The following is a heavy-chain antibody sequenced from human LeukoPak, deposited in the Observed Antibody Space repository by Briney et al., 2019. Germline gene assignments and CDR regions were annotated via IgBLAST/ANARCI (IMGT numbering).Heavy chain of an antibody. CDR1: GFTFSSYG. D-gene: IGHD3-16*02. J-gene: IGHJ5*02. CDR3: ARDVGVITFGGVIVIRESDWFDP. V-gene: IGHV3-30*02. Sequence: GGSLRLSYAASGFTFSSYGMHWVRQAPGKGLEWVAFIRYDGSNKYYADSVKGRFTISRDNSKNTLYLQMNSLRAEDTAVYYCARDVGVITFGGVIVIRESDWFDPWGQGTLVTVSS. CDR2: IRYDGSNK.